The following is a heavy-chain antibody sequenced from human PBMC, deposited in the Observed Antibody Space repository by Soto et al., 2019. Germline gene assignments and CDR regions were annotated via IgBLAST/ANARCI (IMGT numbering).Heavy chain of an antibody. Sequence: SETLSLTCTVSGGSISEHYYMWIRQSPGKGLEYIGYIYNGGRTDYNPSLKSRVIISVDTSKNQFSLKLTSVTAADTAVYYCARVGGYSYGTFDYWGQGTQVTVSS. V-gene: IGHV4-59*11. CDR2: IYNGGRT. D-gene: IGHD5-18*01. J-gene: IGHJ4*02. CDR1: GGSISEHY. CDR3: ARVGGYSYGTFDY.